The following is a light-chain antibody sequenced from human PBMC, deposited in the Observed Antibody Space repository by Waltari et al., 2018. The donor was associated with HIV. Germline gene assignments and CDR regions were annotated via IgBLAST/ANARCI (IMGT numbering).Light chain of an antibody. J-gene: IGLJ2*01. CDR1: TLGNKY. Sequence: SFELTQPPSVSVSPGQTASITCSGDTLGNKYTCWYQQQPGQSPVLVIYQDDKRPSGIPERFSGSNSGNTAALTISGTQALDEADYFCQTWDSSTVLFGGGTKLTVL. V-gene: IGLV3-1*01. CDR2: QDD. CDR3: QTWDSSTVL.